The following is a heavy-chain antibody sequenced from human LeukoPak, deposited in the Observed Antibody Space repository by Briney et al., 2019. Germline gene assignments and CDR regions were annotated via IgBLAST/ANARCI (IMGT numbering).Heavy chain of an antibody. CDR3: ARQGMATTRFLGYYFDY. V-gene: IGHV4-39*01. CDR1: GGSISSSSYY. D-gene: IGHD5-24*01. CDR2: IYYSGS. Sequence: PSETLSLTCTVSGGSISSSSYYWRWIRQPPGKGLEWIGSIYYSGSTISVDTSKNQFSLKLSSVTAADTAVYYCARQGMATTRFLGYYFDYWGQGTLVTVSS. J-gene: IGHJ4*02.